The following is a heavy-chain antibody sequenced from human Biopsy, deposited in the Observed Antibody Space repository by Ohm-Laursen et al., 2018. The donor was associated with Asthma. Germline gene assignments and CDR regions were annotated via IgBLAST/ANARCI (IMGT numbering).Heavy chain of an antibody. CDR3: ARSPYYYGLLGPTRGFGVYAV. CDR2: INHPGST. J-gene: IGHJ3*01. CDR1: GGSFSNYY. Sequence: SETLSLTCSVYGGSFSNYYWTWIRQPPGKGLDRIGEINHPGSTNYNPSPKSPVTLSVDTSKNHFSVKLRSVTAADTAVYYCARSPYYYGLLGPTRGFGVYAVWGHGTLVTVSS. V-gene: IGHV4-34*01. D-gene: IGHD3-10*01.